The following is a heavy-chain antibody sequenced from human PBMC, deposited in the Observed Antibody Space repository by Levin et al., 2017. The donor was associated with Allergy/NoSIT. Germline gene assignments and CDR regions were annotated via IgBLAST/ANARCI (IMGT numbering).Heavy chain of an antibody. CDR3: ARDRYPGNYYDSSGYSFDY. D-gene: IGHD3-22*01. J-gene: IGHJ4*02. CDR2: ISSSNSYI. V-gene: IGHV3-21*06. CDR1: GFTFSSYG. Sequence: GASVKVSCAASGFTFSSYGMTWVRQAPGKGLEWVSYISSSNSYIYYADSVKGRFTIPRDNANNSLYLQMNSLRGEDTAVYYCARDRYPGNYYDSSGYSFDYWGQGTLVTVSS.